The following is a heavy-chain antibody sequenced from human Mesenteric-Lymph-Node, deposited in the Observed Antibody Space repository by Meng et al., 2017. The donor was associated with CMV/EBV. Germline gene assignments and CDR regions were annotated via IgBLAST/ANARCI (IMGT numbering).Heavy chain of an antibody. V-gene: IGHV3-21*01. Sequence: ETLSLTCAASGFTFSSYSMNWVRQAPGKGLEWVSSISSSSSYIYYADSVKGRFTISRDNAKNSLYLQMNSLRAEDTAVYYCARERRERWLQYPHDAFDIWGQGTMVTVSS. CDR3: ARERRERWLQYPHDAFDI. CDR2: ISSSSSYI. J-gene: IGHJ3*02. D-gene: IGHD5-24*01. CDR1: GFTFSSYS.